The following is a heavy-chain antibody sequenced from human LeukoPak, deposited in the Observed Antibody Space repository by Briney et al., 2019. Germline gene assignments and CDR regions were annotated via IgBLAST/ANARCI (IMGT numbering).Heavy chain of an antibody. Sequence: SETLSLTCAVYGGSFSGYYWSWIRQPPGKGLEWIGEINHSGSTNYNPSLKSRVTISVDTSKNQFSLKLSSVTAADTAVYYCARGQHSYGYFNGFDYWGQGTLVTVSS. D-gene: IGHD5-18*01. CDR3: ARGQHSYGYFNGFDY. J-gene: IGHJ4*02. CDR2: INHSGST. CDR1: GGSFSGYY. V-gene: IGHV4-34*01.